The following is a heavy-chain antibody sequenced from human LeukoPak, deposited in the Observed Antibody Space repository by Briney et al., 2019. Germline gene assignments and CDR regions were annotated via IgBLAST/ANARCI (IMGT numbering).Heavy chain of an antibody. Sequence: GGSLRLSCAASGFTFSNAWMSWVRQAPGKGLEWVGRIKSKTDGGTTDYAAPVKGRFTISRDDSKNTLYLQMNSLKTEDTAVYYCTRVTGGGLLQSFAKYSSGRGAFYYYYYMDVWGKGTTVTISS. V-gene: IGHV3-15*01. CDR2: IKSKTDGGTT. CDR3: TRVTGGGLLQSFAKYSSGRGAFYYYYYMDV. J-gene: IGHJ6*03. D-gene: IGHD6-19*01. CDR1: GFTFSNAW.